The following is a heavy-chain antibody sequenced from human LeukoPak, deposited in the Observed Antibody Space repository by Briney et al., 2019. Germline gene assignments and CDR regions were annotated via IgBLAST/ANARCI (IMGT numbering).Heavy chain of an antibody. Sequence: PGGSLRLSCAASGFTFSNFGMHWVRQAPGKGLEWVAVISYDGSNKYYADSVKGRFTISRDNSKNTLYLQMNSLRAEDTALYYCATGHSSGWYPFDYWGQGTLVSVSS. CDR1: GFTFSNFG. D-gene: IGHD6-19*01. J-gene: IGHJ4*02. CDR3: ATGHSSGWYPFDY. V-gene: IGHV3-30*03. CDR2: ISYDGSNK.